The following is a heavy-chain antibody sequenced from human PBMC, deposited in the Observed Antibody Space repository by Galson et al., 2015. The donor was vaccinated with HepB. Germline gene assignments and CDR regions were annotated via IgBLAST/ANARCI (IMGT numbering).Heavy chain of an antibody. J-gene: IGHJ4*02. V-gene: IGHV3-30-3*01. D-gene: IGHD3-10*02. CDR1: GFTFSSYA. Sequence: SLRLSCAASGFTFSSYAMHWVRQAPGKGLEWVAVISYDGSNKYYADSVKGRFTISGDNSKNTLYLQMNSLRAEDTAVYYCARDPQYYVLYYFDYWGQGTLVTVSS. CDR2: ISYDGSNK. CDR3: ARDPQYYVLYYFDY.